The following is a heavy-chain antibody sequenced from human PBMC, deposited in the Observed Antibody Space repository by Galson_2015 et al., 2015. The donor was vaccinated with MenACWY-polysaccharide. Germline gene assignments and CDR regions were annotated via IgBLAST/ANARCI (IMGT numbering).Heavy chain of an antibody. D-gene: IGHD1-1*01. CDR2: MNPNSGNT. Sequence: SGKVSCKASGYTFTSYEINWVREATGQGLEWMGWMNPNSGNTGFAQMFQGRVTMTRVTSISTAYMELSILRSEDAAVYYCVREPYPGTRSGPEYWGQGTLVTVSS. CDR3: VREPYPGTRSGPEY. V-gene: IGHV1-8*01. CDR1: GYTFTSYE. J-gene: IGHJ4*02.